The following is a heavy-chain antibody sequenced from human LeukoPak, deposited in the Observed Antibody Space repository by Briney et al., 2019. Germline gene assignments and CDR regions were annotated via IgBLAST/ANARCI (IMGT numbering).Heavy chain of an antibody. V-gene: IGHV3-21*01. D-gene: IGHD5-12*01. J-gene: IGHJ4*02. CDR2: ISSSSSYI. CDR1: GFTFSSYS. CDR3: ARDLSGYSGYDLFY. Sequence: GGSLRLSCAASGFTFSSYSTNWVRQAPGKGLEWVSSISSSSSYIYYADSVKGRFTISRDNAKNSLYLQMNSLRAEDTAVYYCARDLSGYSGYDLFYWGQGTLATVSS.